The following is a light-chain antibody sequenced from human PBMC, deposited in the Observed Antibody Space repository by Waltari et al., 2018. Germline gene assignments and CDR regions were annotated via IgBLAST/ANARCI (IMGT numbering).Light chain of an antibody. CDR1: QSVTRA. J-gene: IGKJ1*01. CDR2: GAS. V-gene: IGKV3-20*01. Sequence: EVVLTQSPGTLSLSPGESATLSCRTSQSVTRALACYQQKPGQAPRLLIYGASNRATGIPDRFSGSGSGTDCILTISSLEPEDFAVDYCQHYLRLPVTFGQGTKVEVK. CDR3: QHYLRLPVT.